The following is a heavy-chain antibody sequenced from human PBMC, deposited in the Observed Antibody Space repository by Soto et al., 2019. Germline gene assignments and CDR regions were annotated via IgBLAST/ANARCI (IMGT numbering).Heavy chain of an antibody. CDR1: GFTFSSYE. CDR2: ISYSGSTM. V-gene: IGHV3-48*03. J-gene: IGHJ4*02. D-gene: IGHD3-22*01. Sequence: GGSLRLSCTASGFTFSSYEINWVRQAPGKGLEWVSYISYSGSTMYYADSVRGRFTISRDNAKNSLYLQMNSLRAEDTAVYYCARGLRNYYDRSGLHYWGQGTLVTVSS. CDR3: ARGLRNYYDRSGLHY.